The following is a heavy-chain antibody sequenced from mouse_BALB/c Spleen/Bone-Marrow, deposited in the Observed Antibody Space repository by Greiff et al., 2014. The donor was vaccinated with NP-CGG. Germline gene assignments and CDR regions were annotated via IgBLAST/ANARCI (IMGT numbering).Heavy chain of an antibody. Sequence: VHVKQSGPELVKPGASMKISCKASGYSFTGYTMNWVKQSHGKNLEWIGLINPYNGGTNYNQKFKDKATLTVDKSSSTAYMELHSLTSEDAAVYYGAREDTTGYDVDYWGQGTTRTGAS. CDR1: GYSFTGYT. CDR2: INPYNGGT. V-gene: IGHV1-18*01. CDR3: AREDTTGYDVDY. D-gene: IGHD1-1*01. J-gene: IGHJ2*01.